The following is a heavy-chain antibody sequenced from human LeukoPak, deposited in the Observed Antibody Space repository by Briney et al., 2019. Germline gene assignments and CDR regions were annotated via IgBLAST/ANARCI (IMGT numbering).Heavy chain of an antibody. CDR3: AKDRSGGSYCDAFDI. V-gene: IGHV3-23*01. J-gene: IGHJ3*02. CDR2: INGTGSTT. D-gene: IGHD1-26*01. CDR1: GFIFGNYY. Sequence: PGGSLRLSCEASGFIFGNYYMSWVRQAPGKGLEWVAAINGTGSTTYHADSVKGRFTISRDNSKNTLYLQMNSLRAEDTAVYYCAKDRSGGSYCDAFDIWGQGTMVTVSS.